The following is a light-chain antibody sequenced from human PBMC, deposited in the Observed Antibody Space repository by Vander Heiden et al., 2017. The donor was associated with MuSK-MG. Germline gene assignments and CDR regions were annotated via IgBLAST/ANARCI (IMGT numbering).Light chain of an antibody. CDR3: QQSDSTPLT. J-gene: IGKJ3*01. V-gene: IGKV1-39*01. CDR2: AAS. CDR1: QSISSY. Sequence: DIQMTQSPSSLSESVGDRVTITCRASQSISSYLNWYQQKPGKAPKLLIYAASSLQSGVPSRFSGSGSGTDFTLTISRLQPEDFATYYCQQSDSTPLTFGHGTNVDIK.